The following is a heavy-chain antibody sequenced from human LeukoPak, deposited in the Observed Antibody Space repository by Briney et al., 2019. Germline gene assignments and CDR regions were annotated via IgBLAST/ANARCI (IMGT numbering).Heavy chain of an antibody. Sequence: GGSLRLSCAASGFTFSSYGMQWVRQAPGKGLEWVAIISYDGRDKFYEDSVKGRFTISRDNSKNTLYLQMNNLRAEDTAVYYCAKPTTVLTSYYFDYWGQGTLATVSS. D-gene: IGHD4-23*01. V-gene: IGHV3-30*18. J-gene: IGHJ4*02. CDR1: GFTFSSYG. CDR3: AKPTTVLTSYYFDY. CDR2: ISYDGRDK.